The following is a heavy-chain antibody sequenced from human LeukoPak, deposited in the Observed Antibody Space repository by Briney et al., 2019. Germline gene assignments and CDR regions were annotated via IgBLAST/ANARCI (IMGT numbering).Heavy chain of an antibody. Sequence: SGGSLRLSCAASGFTFSSYSMNWVRQAPGKGLEWVSSISSSSSYIYYADSVKGRFTISRDNAKNSLYLQMNSLRAEDTAVYYCAKDGQYQPYGMDVWGQGTTVTVSS. J-gene: IGHJ6*02. CDR3: AKDGQYQPYGMDV. CDR1: GFTFSSYS. V-gene: IGHV3-21*04. D-gene: IGHD2-2*01. CDR2: ISSSSSYI.